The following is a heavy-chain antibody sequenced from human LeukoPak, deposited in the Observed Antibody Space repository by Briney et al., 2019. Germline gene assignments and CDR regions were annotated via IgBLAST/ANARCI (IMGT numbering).Heavy chain of an antibody. D-gene: IGHD3-22*01. Sequence: SETLSLTCTVSGGSISSGNYYWSWIRQPPGKGLEWIGYIYYSGSTCYNPSLKSRLTISLDTSKNQFSLKLSSVTAADAAMYYCARWNSYGSSDYYGYSFDYWGQGTLVTVSS. CDR2: IYYSGST. CDR3: ARWNSYGSSDYYGYSFDY. J-gene: IGHJ4*02. V-gene: IGHV4-30-4*01. CDR1: GGSISSGNYY.